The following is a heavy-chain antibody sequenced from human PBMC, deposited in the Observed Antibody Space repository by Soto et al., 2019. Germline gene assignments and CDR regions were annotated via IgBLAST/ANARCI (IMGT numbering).Heavy chain of an antibody. CDR1: GFSISSGGYY. D-gene: IGHD1-26*01. Sequence: QVQLQGSGPGLVKPSQTLSLTCTVSGFSISSGGYYYTWIRQHPGKGLEWIGDIYSNGNTYYNPSLKSRVSISVDTSKDQFSLKLSSVTAADTAVYYRAVGAGAWHFFDYWGQGTLVTVSS. V-gene: IGHV4-31*03. CDR3: AVGAGAWHFFDY. J-gene: IGHJ4*02. CDR2: IYSNGNT.